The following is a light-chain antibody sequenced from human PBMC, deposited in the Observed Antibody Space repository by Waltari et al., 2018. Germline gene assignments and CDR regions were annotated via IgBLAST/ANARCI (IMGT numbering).Light chain of an antibody. J-gene: IGLJ3*02. CDR1: SSNSGPGFD. Sequence: QSVLTQPPSVSGAPGQSVTISCTGTSSNSGPGFDVHWYQPLPGAAPKLLIYAYSNRPSGVPDRFYGSKSGTSASLAITGLQSEDEADYYCQSYDSSLTAVFGGGTKLTVL. CDR2: AYS. V-gene: IGLV1-40*01. CDR3: QSYDSSLTAV.